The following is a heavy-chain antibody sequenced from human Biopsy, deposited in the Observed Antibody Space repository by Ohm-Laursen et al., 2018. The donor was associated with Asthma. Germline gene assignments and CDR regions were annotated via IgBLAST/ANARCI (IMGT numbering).Heavy chain of an antibody. D-gene: IGHD3-16*01. CDR1: GGSITSFY. Sequence: GTLSLTCTVSGGSITSFYWSWIRQPPGRGLEWIGYIYFSGNTNYNPSLKGRVTISIDTSKNHFSLKLTSVTAADTAVYFCARRGGVRRYFDYWGQGTLVTVSS. CDR2: IYFSGNT. CDR3: ARRGGVRRYFDY. J-gene: IGHJ4*02. V-gene: IGHV4-59*01.